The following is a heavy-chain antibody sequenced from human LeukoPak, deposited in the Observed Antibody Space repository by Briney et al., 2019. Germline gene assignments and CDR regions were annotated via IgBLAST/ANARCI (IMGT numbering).Heavy chain of an antibody. V-gene: IGHV4-39*01. Sequence: SETLSLTCTVSGGSISSSSYYWGWIRQPPGKGLEWIGSTYYSGSTYYNPSPKSRVTISVDTSKNQFSLKLSSVTAADTAVYYCARLKPYSSGWYYFDYWGQETLVTVSS. CDR3: ARLKPYSSGWYYFDY. CDR2: TYYSGST. J-gene: IGHJ4*02. CDR1: GGSISSSSYY. D-gene: IGHD6-19*01.